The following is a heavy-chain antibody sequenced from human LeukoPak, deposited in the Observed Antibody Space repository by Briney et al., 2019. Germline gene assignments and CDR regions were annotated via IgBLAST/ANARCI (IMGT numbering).Heavy chain of an antibody. J-gene: IGHJ5*02. D-gene: IGHD6-19*01. CDR2: IWYDGSNK. Sequence: WGSLRLSCAASGFTFSSYGMHWVRQAPGKGLEWVAVIWYDGSNKYYADSVKGRFTISRDNSKNTLYLQMNSLRAEDTAVYYCARGWLAPVSGWFDPWGQGTLVTVSS. V-gene: IGHV3-33*01. CDR3: ARGWLAPVSGWFDP. CDR1: GFTFSSYG.